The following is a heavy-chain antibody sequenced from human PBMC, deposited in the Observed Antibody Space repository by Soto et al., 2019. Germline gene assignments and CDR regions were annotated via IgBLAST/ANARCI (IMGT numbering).Heavy chain of an antibody. Sequence: PGGSLRLSCAASGFTFSSYAMSWVRQAPEGGLEWVSVISGSGDNTFYADSVKGRFSISRDNSRNTLYLQMNNLRAEDTAVYYCARPPLWDYWGQGTLVTVSS. CDR1: GFTFSSYA. CDR3: ARPPLWDY. D-gene: IGHD2-21*01. V-gene: IGHV3-23*01. CDR2: ISGSGDNT. J-gene: IGHJ4*01.